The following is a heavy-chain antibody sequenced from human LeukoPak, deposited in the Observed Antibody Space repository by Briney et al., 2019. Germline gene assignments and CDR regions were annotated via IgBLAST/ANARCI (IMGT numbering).Heavy chain of an antibody. CDR3: ARQFWSGYYPYFDH. CDR1: GGSISSSSYY. CDR2: IYYSGST. D-gene: IGHD3-3*01. Sequence: PSETLSLTCTVSGGSISSSSYYWGWIRQPPGKGLEWIGSIYYSGSTYYNPSLKSRVTISVDTSKNQFSLKLSSVTAADTAVYYCARQFWSGYYPYFDHWGQGTLVTVSS. J-gene: IGHJ4*02. V-gene: IGHV4-39*01.